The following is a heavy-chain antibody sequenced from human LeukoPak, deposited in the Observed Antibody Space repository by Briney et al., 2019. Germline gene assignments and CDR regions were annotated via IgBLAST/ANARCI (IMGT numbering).Heavy chain of an antibody. D-gene: IGHD4-23*01. Sequence: ASVKVSCKASGYTFTSYDINWVRQATGQGLEWMGWMNPNSGNTGYAQKFQGRVTMTRNTSISTAYMELSSLRSEDTAVYYCARAPLRWASYYYYYMDVWGKGTTVTFSS. CDR3: ARAPLRWASYYYYYMDV. CDR2: MNPNSGNT. V-gene: IGHV1-8*01. J-gene: IGHJ6*03. CDR1: GYTFTSYD.